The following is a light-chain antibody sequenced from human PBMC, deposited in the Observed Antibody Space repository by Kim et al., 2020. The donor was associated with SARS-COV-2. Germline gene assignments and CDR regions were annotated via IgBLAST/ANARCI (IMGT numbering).Light chain of an antibody. CDR2: EDN. V-gene: IGLV6-57*03. CDR3: QSYDSSNQV. CDR1: SSSIASNY. Sequence: GKTVTISCTRSSSSIASNYVQWYQQRPGSAPTTVIYEDNHRPSGVPDRFSGSIDSSSNSASLTISGLKTEDEADYYCQSYDSSNQVFGGGTQLTVL. J-gene: IGLJ2*01.